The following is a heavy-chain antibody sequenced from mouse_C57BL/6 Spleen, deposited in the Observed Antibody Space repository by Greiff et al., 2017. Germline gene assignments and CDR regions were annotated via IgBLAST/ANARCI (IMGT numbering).Heavy chain of an antibody. D-gene: IGHD4-1*01. Sequence: VQLQQPGAELVKPGASVKLSCKASGYTFTSYWMQWVKQRPGQGLEWIGEIDPSDSYTNYNQKFKGKATLTVDTSSSTAYMQLSSLTSEDSAGYYWGRELTGTGFAYWGQGTLVTVSA. V-gene: IGHV1-50*01. CDR2: IDPSDSYT. CDR1: GYTFTSYW. J-gene: IGHJ3*01. CDR3: GRELTGTGFAY.